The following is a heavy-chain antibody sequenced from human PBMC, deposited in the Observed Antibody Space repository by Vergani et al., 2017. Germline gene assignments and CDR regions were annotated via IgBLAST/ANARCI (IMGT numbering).Heavy chain of an antibody. Sequence: QVQLVQSGAEVKKPGSSVKVSCKASGGTFSSYAISWVRQAPGQGLEWMGGIIPIFGTANYAQKFQGRVTITADKSTSTAYMELSSLRSEDTAVYYCARGQDYGDYVYYYYGMDVWGQGTTVTVSS. D-gene: IGHD4-17*01. J-gene: IGHJ6*02. V-gene: IGHV1-69*06. CDR2: IIPIFGTA. CDR1: GGTFSSYA. CDR3: ARGQDYGDYVYYYYGMDV.